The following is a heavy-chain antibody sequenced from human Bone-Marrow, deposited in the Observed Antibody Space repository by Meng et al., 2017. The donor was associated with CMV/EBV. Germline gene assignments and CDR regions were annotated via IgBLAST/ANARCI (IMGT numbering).Heavy chain of an antibody. CDR2: IYYSGST. J-gene: IGHJ5*02. V-gene: IGHV4-30-4*08. Sequence: SITSGDSYWTWIRQPPGKGLEWIGYIYYSGSTYYNLSLKSRLTISVDTSKNQFSLKLSSVTAADTAVYYCARSPARGYSWVGWFDPWGQGTLVTVSS. CDR1: SITSGDSY. CDR3: ARSPARGYSWVGWFDP. D-gene: IGHD3-22*01.